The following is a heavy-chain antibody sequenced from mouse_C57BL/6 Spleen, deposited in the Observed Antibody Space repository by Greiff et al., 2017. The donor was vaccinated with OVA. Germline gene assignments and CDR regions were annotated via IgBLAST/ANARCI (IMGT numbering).Heavy chain of an antibody. D-gene: IGHD1-1*01. CDR2: INPNNGGT. Sequence: EVKLQESGPELVKPGASVKIPCKASGYTFTDYNMDWVKQSHGKSLEWIGDINPNNGGTIYNQKFKGKATLTVDKSSSTAYMELRSLTSEDTAVYYCARTDYYGSKSLFDYWGQGTTLTVSS. V-gene: IGHV1-18*01. CDR1: GYTFTDYN. J-gene: IGHJ2*01. CDR3: ARTDYYGSKSLFDY.